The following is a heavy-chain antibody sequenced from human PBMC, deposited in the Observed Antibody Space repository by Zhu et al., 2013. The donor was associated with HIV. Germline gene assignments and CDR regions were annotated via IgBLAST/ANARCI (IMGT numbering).Heavy chain of an antibody. D-gene: IGHD1-26*01. CDR1: GDTFSPNY. V-gene: IGHV1-69*01. Sequence: QVQLVQSGAEVKKPGASVKVSCKIFGDTFSPNYLHWVRQAPGQGLEWLGGFMPKYQTSEFAPKFQGRITLTADQSTSTAFLELSSLTSADTAVYYCARVWDYLPRSDVDVWGQGTMVTVSS. CDR3: ARVWDYLPRSDVDV. CDR2: FMPKYQTS. J-gene: IGHJ3*01.